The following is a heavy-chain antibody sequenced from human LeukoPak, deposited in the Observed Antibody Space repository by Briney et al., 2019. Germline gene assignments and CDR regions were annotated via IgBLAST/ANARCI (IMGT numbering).Heavy chain of an antibody. CDR1: GFTFSSYW. Sequence: PGGSLRLSCAASGFTFSSYWMSWVRQAPGKGLEWVANIKQDGSEKYYVDSVKGRFTISRDNAKNSLYLQMNSLRAEDTAVYYCARDFKDIVVVPAAPNWFDPWGQGTLVTVSS. D-gene: IGHD2-2*01. CDR3: ARDFKDIVVVPAAPNWFDP. J-gene: IGHJ5*02. V-gene: IGHV3-7*03. CDR2: IKQDGSEK.